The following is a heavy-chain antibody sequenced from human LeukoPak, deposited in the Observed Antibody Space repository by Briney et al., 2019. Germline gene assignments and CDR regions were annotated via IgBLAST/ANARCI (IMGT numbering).Heavy chain of an antibody. V-gene: IGHV3-53*01. CDR3: ASTYSSGWYVGY. CDR2: IYSGGST. J-gene: IGHJ4*02. D-gene: IGHD6-19*01. Sequence: QAGGSLRLSCAASGFTVSSNYMSWVRQAPGKGLEWVSVIYSGGSTYYADSVKGRFTISRDNSKNTLYLQMNSLRAEDTAVYYCASTYSSGWYVGYWGQGTLVTVSS. CDR1: GFTVSSNY.